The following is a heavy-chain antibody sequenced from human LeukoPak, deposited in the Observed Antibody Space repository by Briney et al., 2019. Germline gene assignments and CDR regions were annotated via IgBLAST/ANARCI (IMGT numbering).Heavy chain of an antibody. Sequence: GGSLRLSCAASGFTFSSYSMNWVRQAPGKGLEWVSCISSSSGYIYYADSVKGRFTISRDDAKSSLYLQMNSLRAEDTAVYYCARAVGQRWLQLTGDYWGQGTLVTVSS. J-gene: IGHJ4*02. D-gene: IGHD5-24*01. CDR2: ISSSSGYI. CDR1: GFTFSSYS. CDR3: ARAVGQRWLQLTGDY. V-gene: IGHV3-21*01.